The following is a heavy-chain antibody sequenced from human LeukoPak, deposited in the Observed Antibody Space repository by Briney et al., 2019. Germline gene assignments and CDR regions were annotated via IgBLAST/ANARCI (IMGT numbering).Heavy chain of an antibody. V-gene: IGHV3-74*01. CDR1: GFTFSSYW. D-gene: IGHD1-26*01. CDR2: INTDGSST. CDR3: TRDLSGTYYGRFDY. J-gene: IGHJ4*02. Sequence: GGSLRLSCAASGFTFSSYWMHWVRQAPGKGLLGVSRINTDGSSTNFADSVRGRFTISRDNAKNTLYLQMNSLRAEDTAVYYCTRDLSGTYYGRFDYWGQGTLVTVSS.